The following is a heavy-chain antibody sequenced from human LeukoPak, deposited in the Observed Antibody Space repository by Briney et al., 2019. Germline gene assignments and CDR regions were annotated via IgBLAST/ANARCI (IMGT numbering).Heavy chain of an antibody. Sequence: SETLSLTCTVSGGSISSYYWSWIRQPPGKGLEWIGYIYYSGSTNYNPSLRSRVTISVDTSKNQFSLKLSSVTAADTAVYYCARGREAAAPSNFDYWGQGTLVTVSS. CDR1: GGSISSYY. D-gene: IGHD6-13*01. J-gene: IGHJ4*02. CDR3: ARGREAAAPSNFDY. CDR2: IYYSGST. V-gene: IGHV4-59*01.